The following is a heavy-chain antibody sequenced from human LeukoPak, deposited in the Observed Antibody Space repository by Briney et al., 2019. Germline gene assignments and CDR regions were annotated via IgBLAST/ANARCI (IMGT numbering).Heavy chain of an antibody. V-gene: IGHV3-30*02. CDR1: GFTFSSYG. CDR2: IRYDGSNK. D-gene: IGHD5-18*01. Sequence: HPGGSLRLSCAASGFTFSSYGMHWVRQAPGKGLEWVAFIRYDGSNKYYADSVKGRFTISRDNSKNTLYLQMNSLRAEDTAVYYCAKDDVGGTPLPYSYGAPGDYWGQGTLVTVSS. CDR3: AKDDVGGTPLPYSYGAPGDY. J-gene: IGHJ4*02.